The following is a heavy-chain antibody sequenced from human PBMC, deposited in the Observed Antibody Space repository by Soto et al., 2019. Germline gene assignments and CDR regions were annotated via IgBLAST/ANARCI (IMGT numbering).Heavy chain of an antibody. Sequence: SETLSLTYAVYGGSFSGYYWSWIRQPPGKGLEWIGEINHSGSTNYNPSLKSRVTISVDTSKNQFSLKLSSVTAADTAVYYCARARSPRPDTAMVTKNYYFDYWGQGTLVTVSS. J-gene: IGHJ4*02. D-gene: IGHD5-18*01. CDR3: ARARSPRPDTAMVTKNYYFDY. V-gene: IGHV4-34*01. CDR1: GGSFSGYY. CDR2: INHSGST.